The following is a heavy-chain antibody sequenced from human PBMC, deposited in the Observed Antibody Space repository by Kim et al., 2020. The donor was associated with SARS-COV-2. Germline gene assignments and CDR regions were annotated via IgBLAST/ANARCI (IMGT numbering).Heavy chain of an antibody. CDR3: ARVRQGVAAAGTFDY. CDR2: IIPIFGTA. CDR1: GGTFSSYA. Sequence: SVKVSCKASGGTFSSYAISWVRQAPGQGLEWMGGIIPIFGTANYAQKFQGRVTITADESTSTAYMELSSLRSEDTAVYYCARVRQGVAAAGTFDYWGQGTLVTVSS. J-gene: IGHJ4*02. V-gene: IGHV1-69*13. D-gene: IGHD6-13*01.